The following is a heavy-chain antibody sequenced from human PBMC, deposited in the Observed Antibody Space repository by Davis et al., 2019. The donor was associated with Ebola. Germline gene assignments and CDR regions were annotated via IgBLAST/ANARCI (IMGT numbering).Heavy chain of an antibody. CDR1: GGSISSGGYS. CDR3: ARGGYCSGGSCYYFDY. D-gene: IGHD2-15*01. Sequence: PSETLSLTCAVSGGSISSGGYSWSWIRQPPGKGLEWIGYIYHSGSTYYNPSLKSRVTISVDTSKNQFSLKLSSVTAADTAVYYCARGGYCSGGSCYYFDYWGQGTLVTVSS. CDR2: IYHSGST. V-gene: IGHV4-30-2*05. J-gene: IGHJ4*02.